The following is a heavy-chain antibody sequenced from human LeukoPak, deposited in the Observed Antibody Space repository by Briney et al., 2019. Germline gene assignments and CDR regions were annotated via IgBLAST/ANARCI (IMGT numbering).Heavy chain of an antibody. J-gene: IGHJ6*04. CDR1: GFTFSNFV. CDR2: ISDSGGTI. D-gene: IGHD5-24*01. Sequence: PGESLSLTCTASGFTFSNFVMSGVRQAPGKGLEWVSSISDSGGTIYHTDSVKGRFTTSRDNSKKPLYLQMNSLRAEDTAVYYCAKDRAIREGKGLDVWGEGTLVTVSS. CDR3: AKDRAIREGKGLDV. V-gene: IGHV3-23*01.